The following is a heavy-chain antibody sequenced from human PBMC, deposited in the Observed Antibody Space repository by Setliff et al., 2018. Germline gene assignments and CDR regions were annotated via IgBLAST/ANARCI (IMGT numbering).Heavy chain of an antibody. CDR2: FDPVDDEM. J-gene: IGHJ4*02. CDR1: RYTLTELS. V-gene: IGHV1-24*01. Sequence: GASVKVSCKVSRYTLTELSMHWVRQAPGKGLEWMGGFDPVDDEMIYAQEFQGRVTMTEDTSTNTAYMQVSGLRSEDTAVYFCARYGAKLAIEEWGQGTLVTVSS. CDR3: ARYGAKLAIEE. D-gene: IGHD4-17*01.